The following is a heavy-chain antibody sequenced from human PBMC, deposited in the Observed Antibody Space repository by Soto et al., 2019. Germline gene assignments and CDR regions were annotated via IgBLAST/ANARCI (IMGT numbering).Heavy chain of an antibody. CDR1: GFSLSTRDVG. Sequence: QITLNESGPTLVKPTQTLTLTCTFSGFSLSTRDVGVGWIRQPPGEALEWLGVVYWDDDKPYSPSLKSRLTIPKDTSKPQLVLRMTKMDPGDTATFYCAHCRGGVASFWGQGTLVTVSS. D-gene: IGHD2-2*01. CDR2: VYWDDDK. V-gene: IGHV2-5*02. CDR3: AHCRGGVASF. J-gene: IGHJ4*02.